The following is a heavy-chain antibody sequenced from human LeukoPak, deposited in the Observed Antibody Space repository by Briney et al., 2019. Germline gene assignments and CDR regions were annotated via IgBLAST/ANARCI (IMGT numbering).Heavy chain of an antibody. V-gene: IGHV3-33*08. J-gene: IGHJ4*02. CDR1: GFTFSSYS. D-gene: IGHD6-19*01. CDR3: ARAQLGYSSGWYDY. Sequence: GGSLRLSCAASGFTFSSYSMNWVRQAPGKGLEWVAVIWYDGSNKYYADSVKGRFTISRDNSKNTLYLQMNSLRAEDTAVYYCARAQLGYSSGWYDYWGQGTLVTVSS. CDR2: IWYDGSNK.